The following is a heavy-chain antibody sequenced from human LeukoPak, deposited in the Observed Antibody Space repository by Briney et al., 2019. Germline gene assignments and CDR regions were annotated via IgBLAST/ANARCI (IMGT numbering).Heavy chain of an antibody. CDR1: GGSIRNSY. Sequence: SETLSLTCTVSGGSIRNSYWRWIRQPAGKGLEWIGRIYSSGSAGYNLSLKSRVTMSVDTSKNQFSLRLDSVTAADTAVYYCARGAANIYYYYLDVWGNGTTVTVSS. V-gene: IGHV4-4*07. CDR3: ARGAANIYYYYLDV. D-gene: IGHD2-15*01. CDR2: IYSSGSA. J-gene: IGHJ6*03.